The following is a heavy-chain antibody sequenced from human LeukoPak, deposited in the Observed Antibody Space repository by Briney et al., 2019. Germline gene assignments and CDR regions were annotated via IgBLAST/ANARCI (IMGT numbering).Heavy chain of an antibody. CDR2: IKSKTDGGTT. J-gene: IGHJ4*02. CDR3: TTFIVVVTAVDY. Sequence: GGSLRLSCAASGFTFSNVWMSWVRQAPGKGLEWVGRIKSKTDGGTTDYAAPVKGRFTISRDDSKNTLYLQMNSLKTEDTAVYYCTTFIVVVTAVDYWGQGTLVTVSS. D-gene: IGHD2-21*02. CDR1: GFTFSNVW. V-gene: IGHV3-15*01.